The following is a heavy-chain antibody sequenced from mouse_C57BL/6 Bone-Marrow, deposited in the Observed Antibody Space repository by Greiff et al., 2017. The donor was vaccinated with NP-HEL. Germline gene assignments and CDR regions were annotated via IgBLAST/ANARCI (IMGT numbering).Heavy chain of an antibody. CDR1: GFTFSDYG. D-gene: IGHD1-1*01. CDR2: ISSGSSTI. V-gene: IGHV5-17*01. Sequence: EVKVVESGGGLVKPGGSLKLSCAASGFTFSDYGMHWVRQAPEKGLEWVAYISSGSSTIYYADTVKGRFTISRDNAKNTLFLQMTSLRSEDTAMDYCARNYYYGSSGYFDYWGQGTTLTVSS. J-gene: IGHJ2*01. CDR3: ARNYYYGSSGYFDY.